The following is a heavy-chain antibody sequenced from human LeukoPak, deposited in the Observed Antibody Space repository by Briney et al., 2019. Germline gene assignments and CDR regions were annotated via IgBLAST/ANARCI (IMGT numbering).Heavy chain of an antibody. CDR2: ISYDGSNK. J-gene: IGHJ4*02. V-gene: IGHV3-30*04. Sequence: GRSLRLSCAASGFTFSSYAMPWVRQAPGKGLEWEAVISYDGSNKYYADSVKGRFTISRDNSKNTLYLQMNSLRAEDTAVYYCAREAITYDSSGYYGYFDYWGQGTLVTVSS. D-gene: IGHD3-22*01. CDR1: GFTFSSYA. CDR3: AREAITYDSSGYYGYFDY.